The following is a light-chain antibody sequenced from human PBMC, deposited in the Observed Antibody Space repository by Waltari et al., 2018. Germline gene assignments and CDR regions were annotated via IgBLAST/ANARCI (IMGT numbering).Light chain of an antibody. V-gene: IGLV2-11*01. CDR3: LSYTRNDWV. CDR1: TIGGDVYDY. CDR2: DVT. J-gene: IGLJ3*02. Sequence: QSALTQPRAVSGSPGQSVTFAGTGTTIGGDVYDYVSWYQPHPDKPPKLILYDVTKRPSGVPDRFSGSKSGNTASLTISGLQPEDEANYYCLSYTRNDWVFGGGTKLTVL.